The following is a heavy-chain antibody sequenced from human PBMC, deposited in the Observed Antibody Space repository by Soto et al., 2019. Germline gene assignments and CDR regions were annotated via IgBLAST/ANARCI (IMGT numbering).Heavy chain of an antibody. V-gene: IGHV3-30*18. CDR1: GFTFSKYS. Sequence: GGSLRLSCAACGFTFSKYSIYWVRQAPCRGPEWVAVVSFDGNNRFHADSVRGRFTISRDNSKSTLFLQMDSLRVEDTAVYYCVKSFFYDSSGYHYGLFDHCGRRALVTVSS. D-gene: IGHD3-22*01. CDR3: VKSFFYDSSGYHYGLFDH. CDR2: VSFDGNNR. J-gene: IGHJ4*02.